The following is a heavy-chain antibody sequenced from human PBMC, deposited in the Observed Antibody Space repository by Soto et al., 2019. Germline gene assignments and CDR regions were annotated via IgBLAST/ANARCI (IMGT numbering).Heavy chain of an antibody. J-gene: IGHJ4*02. D-gene: IGHD1-26*01. CDR2: IFYSGST. CDR3: AREAGSGDYFDY. V-gene: IGHV4-31*02. Sequence: WTWIRQHPGKGLEWIGYIFYSGSTFHNPSLKSRVTISVDTSKNQFSLELSSVTAADTAVYYCAREAGSGDYFDYWGQGNLVTVSS.